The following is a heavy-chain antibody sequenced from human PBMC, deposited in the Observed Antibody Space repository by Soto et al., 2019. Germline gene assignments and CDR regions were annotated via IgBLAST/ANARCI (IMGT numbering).Heavy chain of an antibody. Sequence: PGESLKISCKGSGYTFTIYWIGWVRQMPGKGLEWMGIIYPGDSDTRYSPSFQGQVTISADKSISTAYLQWSSLKASDTAMYYCARHGVGDILTGQPDYWGQGTMVTVSS. CDR3: ARHGVGDILTGQPDY. J-gene: IGHJ4*02. V-gene: IGHV5-51*01. CDR2: IYPGDSDT. CDR1: GYTFTIYW. D-gene: IGHD3-9*01.